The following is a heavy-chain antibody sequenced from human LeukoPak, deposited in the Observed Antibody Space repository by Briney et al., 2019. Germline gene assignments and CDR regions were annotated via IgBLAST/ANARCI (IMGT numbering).Heavy chain of an antibody. CDR2: ISGSGGST. CDR1: GFTFSSYA. V-gene: IGHV3-23*01. Sequence: PGGSLRLSCAASGFTFSSYAMSWVRQAPGKGLEWVSAISGSGGSTYYAGSVKGRFTISRDNSKNTLYLQMNSLRAEDTAVYYCAKQDFGYYYYYYMDVWGKGTTVTVSS. J-gene: IGHJ6*03. D-gene: IGHD2-15*01. CDR3: AKQDFGYYYYYYMDV.